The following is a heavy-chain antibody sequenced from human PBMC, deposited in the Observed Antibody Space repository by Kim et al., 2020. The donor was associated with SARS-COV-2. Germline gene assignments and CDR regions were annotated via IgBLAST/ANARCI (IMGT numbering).Heavy chain of an antibody. J-gene: IGHJ4*02. D-gene: IGHD3-22*01. Sequence: SETLSLTCTVSGGSISSGDYYWSWIRQPPGKGLEWIGYIYYSGSTYYNPSLKSRVTISVDTSKNQFSLKLSSVTAADTAVYYCARADDSSGYPPYWGQGTLVTVSS. CDR1: GGSISSGDYY. CDR2: IYYSGST. V-gene: IGHV4-30-4*01. CDR3: ARADDSSGYPPY.